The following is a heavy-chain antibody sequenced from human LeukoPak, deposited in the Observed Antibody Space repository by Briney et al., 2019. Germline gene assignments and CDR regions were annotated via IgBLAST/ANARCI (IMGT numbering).Heavy chain of an antibody. D-gene: IGHD1-26*01. J-gene: IGHJ3*02. CDR2: ISYEGSNK. Sequence: TGGSLRLSCAASGXTFSRYAIHWVRQAPGKGLEWVGVISYEGSNKYYADSVKGRFTISRDNSKNTLDLQMNSLRAEDTAVYYCARGSSSLRAVIVDIDIWGQGTMVTVSS. CDR1: GXTFSRYA. CDR3: ARGSSSLRAVIVDIDI. V-gene: IGHV3-30-3*01.